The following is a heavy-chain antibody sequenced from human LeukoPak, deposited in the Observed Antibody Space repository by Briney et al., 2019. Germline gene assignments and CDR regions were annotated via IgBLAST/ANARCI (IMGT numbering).Heavy chain of an antibody. J-gene: IGHJ4*02. CDR3: ARDRSWLFDY. CDR1: GDSVSSSTAA. V-gene: IGHV6-1*01. D-gene: IGHD6-13*01. CDR2: TYYRSKWYN. Sequence: SQTPSLTCAISGDSVSSSTAAWNWIRQSPSRGLEWLGRTYYRSKWYNDYAVSVKGRISINPDTSKNQFSLQLNSVTPEDTAVYYCARDRSWLFDYWGQETLVTVSS.